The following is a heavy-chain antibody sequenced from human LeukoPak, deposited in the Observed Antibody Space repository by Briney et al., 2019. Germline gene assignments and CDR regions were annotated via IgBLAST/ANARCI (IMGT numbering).Heavy chain of an antibody. CDR2: IGSGGSGGT. J-gene: IGHJ4*02. D-gene: IGHD2-2*01. CDR3: AKRGCDTTTCSYYFDY. V-gene: IGHV3-23*01. Sequence: GSLRLSSAASGFTFSSYSMSWVRQVPGKGLEWVSVIGSGGSGGTSYADSVRGRFTMSRDDSKNTLFLQMNSLRAEDTAVYYCAKRGCDTTTCSYYFDYWGRGTLVTVSS. CDR1: GFTFSSYS.